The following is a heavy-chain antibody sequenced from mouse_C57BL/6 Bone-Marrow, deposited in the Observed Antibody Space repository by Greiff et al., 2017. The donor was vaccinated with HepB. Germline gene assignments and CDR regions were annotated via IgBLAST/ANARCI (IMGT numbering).Heavy chain of an antibody. V-gene: IGHV5-16*01. J-gene: IGHJ3*01. CDR3: ARVSDDYDDAWFAY. D-gene: IGHD2-4*01. CDR2: INYDGSST. CDR1: GFTFSDYY. Sequence: DVKLVESEGGLVQPGSSMKLSCTASGFTFSDYYMAWVRQVPEKGLEWVANINYDGSSTYYLDSLKSRFIISRDNAKNILYLQMSSLKSEDTATYYCARVSDDYDDAWFAYWGQGTLVTVSA.